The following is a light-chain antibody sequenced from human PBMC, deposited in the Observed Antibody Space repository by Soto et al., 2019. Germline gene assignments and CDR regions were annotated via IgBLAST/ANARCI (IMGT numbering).Light chain of an antibody. CDR3: QHYHGWPIT. CDR1: QYVSSSY. J-gene: IGKJ5*01. V-gene: IGKV3D-20*01. Sequence: EIVLTQSPATLSLSPGERATLSCGASQYVSSSYLAWYQQKPGLAPRLLIYDASTRATGIPDRFSGSGSGTDFTLTISRLEPEDFAVYYCQHYHGWPITFGQGTRLEIK. CDR2: DAS.